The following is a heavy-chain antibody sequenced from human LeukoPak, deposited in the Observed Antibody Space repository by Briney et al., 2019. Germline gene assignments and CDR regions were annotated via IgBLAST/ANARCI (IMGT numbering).Heavy chain of an antibody. CDR1: SGSISSADYY. CDR3: AGGPDRAKVGY. J-gene: IGHJ4*02. CDR2: IYYSGTT. V-gene: IGHV4-31*03. Sequence: SESLSLTCTVSSGSISSADYYWNWVRQHPGKGLEWIGYIYYSGTTFYNPSLKSRISISLDTSKNQFSLRLSSVTAADTAVYYCAGGPDRAKVGYWGQGALVTVSS. D-gene: IGHD1-26*01.